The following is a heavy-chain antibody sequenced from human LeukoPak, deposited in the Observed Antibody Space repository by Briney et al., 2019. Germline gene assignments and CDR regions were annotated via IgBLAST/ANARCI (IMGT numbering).Heavy chain of an antibody. CDR3: AKDRFFGDLYFFDF. CDR1: GFSIRDYD. J-gene: IGHJ4*02. D-gene: IGHD3-3*01. V-gene: IGHV3-9*01. CDR2: ISFDGGLI. Sequence: GRSLRLSCAGSGFSIRDYDMRWVRQAPGKGLEWVSGISFDGGLIGRADSVKGRFTISRDNAKNSLYLHMDRLRGEDTAFYFCAKDRFFGDLYFFDFWGPGTLVTVSS.